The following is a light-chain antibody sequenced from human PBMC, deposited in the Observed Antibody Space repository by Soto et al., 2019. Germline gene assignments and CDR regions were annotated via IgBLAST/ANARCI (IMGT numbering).Light chain of an antibody. V-gene: IGLV2-14*03. CDR3: ISDKSSTPGV. Sequence: QSVLTQPASVSGSPGQSITISCTGTSSDVGGYNYVSWYQQHPGKAPQLMIYDVTNRPSGVYDRFSGSKACNTASLTISGLQSEDEADYYCISDKSSTPGVFGTGTKLPVL. CDR1: SSDVGGYNY. CDR2: DVT. J-gene: IGLJ1*01.